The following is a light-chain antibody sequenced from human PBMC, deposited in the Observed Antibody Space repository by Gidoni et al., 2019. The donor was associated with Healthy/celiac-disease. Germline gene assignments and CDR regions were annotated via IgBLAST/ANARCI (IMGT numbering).Light chain of an antibody. J-gene: IGKJ1*01. Sequence: DIQMTQSPSSLSASVGDRVTITCRASQSISSYLNWYQQKPGKAPKLLIYAASSLQSGVPSRFSGSGSGTDFTLTISSLQPEDFATYYCQQRVTFXQXTKVEIK. V-gene: IGKV1-39*01. CDR3: QQRVT. CDR1: QSISSY. CDR2: AAS.